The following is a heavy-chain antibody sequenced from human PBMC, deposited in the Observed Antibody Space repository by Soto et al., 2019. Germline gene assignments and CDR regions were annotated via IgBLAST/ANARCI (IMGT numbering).Heavy chain of an antibody. CDR3: ARGQWLPRGEY. V-gene: IGHV4-34*02. CDR1: GGAFSGFF. Sequence: QVQLQQWGAGLLKPSETLSLTCAVHGGAFSGFFWTWIRQPPGKGLEWIGEINHSGSTNYHPSLKRRFTISVDTSENQCSLRLTSVTAADTAVYYSARGQWLPRGEYLRQGTLVTVSS. CDR2: INHSGST. J-gene: IGHJ4*02. D-gene: IGHD6-19*01.